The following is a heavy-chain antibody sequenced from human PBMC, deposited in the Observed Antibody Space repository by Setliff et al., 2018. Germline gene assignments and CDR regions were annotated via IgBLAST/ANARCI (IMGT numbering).Heavy chain of an antibody. D-gene: IGHD1-1*01. CDR2: LHFSGKI. CDR1: GGSY. J-gene: IGHJ4*02. CDR3: ARTGTYRYFDY. Sequence: SETLSLTCAVSGGSYWGWIRQSPGKGLEWIGGLHFSGKIYYYNPSLKSRVTMSVDTSKNQFSLNLTSVTAADTAVYYCARTGTYRYFDYWGQGTRVTVSS. V-gene: IGHV4-59*04.